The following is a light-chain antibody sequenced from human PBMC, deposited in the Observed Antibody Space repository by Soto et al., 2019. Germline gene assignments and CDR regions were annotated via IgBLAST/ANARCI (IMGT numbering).Light chain of an antibody. V-gene: IGLV8-61*01. J-gene: IGLJ2*01. CDR3: VLYRGSVVV. CDR1: SGSVSTSYY. CDR2: STN. Sequence: QAVVTQEPSFSVSPGGTVTLTCGLSSGSVSTSYYPSWYQQTPGQAPRTIIYSTNTRSSGVPDRFSGSILGNKAALTITGAHADDESDFYCVLYRGSVVVFGGGTMLTV.